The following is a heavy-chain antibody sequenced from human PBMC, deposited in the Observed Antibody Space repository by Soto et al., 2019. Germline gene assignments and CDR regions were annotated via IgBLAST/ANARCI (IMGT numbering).Heavy chain of an antibody. CDR3: ARAYYDFWSGYYTSYFDY. Sequence: ASVKVSCKASGYTFTSYGISWVRQAPGQGLEWMGWISAYNGNTNYAQKLQGRVTMTTDTSTSTAYMELRSLSSDDTAVYYCARAYYDFWSGYYTSYFDYWGQGTLVTVSS. CDR1: GYTFTSYG. CDR2: ISAYNGNT. D-gene: IGHD3-3*01. J-gene: IGHJ4*02. V-gene: IGHV1-18*01.